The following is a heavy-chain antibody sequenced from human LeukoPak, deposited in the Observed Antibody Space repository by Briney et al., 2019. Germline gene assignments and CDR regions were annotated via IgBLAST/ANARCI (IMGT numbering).Heavy chain of an antibody. CDR2: ISGSGGST. Sequence: SAGSLRLSCAASGFTFSSYAMSWVRQAPGKGLEWVSAISGSGGSTYYADSVKGRFTISRDNSKNTLYLQMNSLRAEDTAVYYCAKDAVVVVAVGYFDYWGQGTLVTVSS. J-gene: IGHJ4*02. V-gene: IGHV3-23*01. CDR3: AKDAVVVVAVGYFDY. CDR1: GFTFSSYA. D-gene: IGHD2-15*01.